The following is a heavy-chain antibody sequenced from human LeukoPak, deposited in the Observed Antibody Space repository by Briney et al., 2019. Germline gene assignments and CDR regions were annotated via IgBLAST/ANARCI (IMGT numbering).Heavy chain of an antibody. CDR2: IYSGGRT. J-gene: IGHJ4*02. D-gene: IGHD3-10*01. Sequence: GGSLRLSCAASGFIVSSNYMSWVRQAPGKGLEWVSVIYSGGRTYYADSVKGRFTISRDNSKNTLYLQMNSLRAEDTAVYYCVREAGGDYFDSWGQGALVTVSS. CDR1: GFIVSSNY. CDR3: VREAGGDYFDS. V-gene: IGHV3-53*01.